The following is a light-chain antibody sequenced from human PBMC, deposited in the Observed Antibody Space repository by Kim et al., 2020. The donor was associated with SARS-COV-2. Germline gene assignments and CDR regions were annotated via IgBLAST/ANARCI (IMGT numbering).Light chain of an antibody. CDR1: RGNSSYA. J-gene: IGLJ3*02. CDR3: QTWGTGIHEV. Sequence: KLPCTLGRGNSSYASAWHQQQPGKGPRYLMKLNGDGSQSKGDGIPDRFAGSSSGAERYLTISSLQSEDEADYYCQTWGTGIHEVFGGGTQLTVL. CDR2: LNGDGSQ. V-gene: IGLV4-69*01.